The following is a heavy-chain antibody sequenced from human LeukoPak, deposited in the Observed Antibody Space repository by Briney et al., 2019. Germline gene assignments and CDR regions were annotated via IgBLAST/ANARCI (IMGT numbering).Heavy chain of an antibody. CDR1: GFTFSTYW. J-gene: IGHJ4*02. CDR3: VRSTGWPGY. D-gene: IGHD6-19*01. Sequence: GGSLRLSCAASGFTFSTYWMRWVRQAPVKGLVWVSRISSDGSARYADSVKGRFTISRGNAKNTLYLQLYSLRHEDPSVYCYVRSTGWPGYWGQGTLVTVSS. V-gene: IGHV3-74*01. CDR2: ISSDGSA.